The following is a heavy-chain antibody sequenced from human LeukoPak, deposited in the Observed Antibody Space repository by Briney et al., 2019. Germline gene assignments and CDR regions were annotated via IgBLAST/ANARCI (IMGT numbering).Heavy chain of an antibody. D-gene: IGHD3-16*01. Sequence: GGSLRLSCAASGFRFDDYAMHWVRQAPGKGLEWVSGISWNSGSIGYADSVKGRFTISRDSAKNSLYLQMNSLRAEDTALYYCAKALSPYVYYYYYMDVWGKGTTVTVSS. CDR3: AKALSPYVYYYYYMDV. V-gene: IGHV3-9*01. J-gene: IGHJ6*03. CDR2: ISWNSGSI. CDR1: GFRFDDYA.